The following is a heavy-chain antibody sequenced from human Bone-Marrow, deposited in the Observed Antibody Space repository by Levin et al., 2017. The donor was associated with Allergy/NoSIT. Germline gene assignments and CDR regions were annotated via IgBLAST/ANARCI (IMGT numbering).Heavy chain of an antibody. CDR1: GFSLSTSGVG. D-gene: IGHD3-22*01. CDR2: IYWDDDK. Sequence: SGPTLVKPTQTLTLTCTFSGFSLSTSGVGVGWIRQPPGKALEWLALIYWDDDKRYSPSLKSRLTITKDTSKNQVVLTMTNMDPVDTATYYCALSLLISYYYDSSGYYYHWFDPWGQGTLVTVSS. V-gene: IGHV2-5*02. J-gene: IGHJ5*02. CDR3: ALSLLISYYYDSSGYYYHWFDP.